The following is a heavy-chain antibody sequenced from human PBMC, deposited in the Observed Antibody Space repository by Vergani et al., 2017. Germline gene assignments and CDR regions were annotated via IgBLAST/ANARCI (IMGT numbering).Heavy chain of an antibody. D-gene: IGHD2-2*01. V-gene: IGHV4-61*02. CDR3: ARTSPVVPAAMGGRGEPADYYMDV. J-gene: IGHJ6*03. CDR2: IYTSGST. Sequence: QVQLQESGPGLVKPSQTLSLTCTVSGGSISSGSYYWSWIRQPAGKGLEWIGRIYTSGSTNYNPSLKSRVTISVDTSKNQFSLKLSSVTAADTAVYYCARTSPVVPAAMGGRGEPADYYMDVWGKGTTVTVSS. CDR1: GGSISSGSYY.